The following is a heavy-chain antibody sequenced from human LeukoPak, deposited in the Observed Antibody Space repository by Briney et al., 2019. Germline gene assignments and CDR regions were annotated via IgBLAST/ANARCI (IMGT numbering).Heavy chain of an antibody. Sequence: TGGSLILSCAASRFTFSSYNMNWVRQAPGKGLEWVSDISSSGSTIYFADSVKGRFTISRDNAKNSLYLQMNSLRDEDTAVYYCARLEYYYVSGNYYKLFDYWGQGTLVTVCS. CDR2: ISSSGSTI. CDR3: ARLEYYYVSGNYYKLFDY. V-gene: IGHV3-48*02. J-gene: IGHJ4*02. CDR1: RFTFSSYN. D-gene: IGHD3-10*01.